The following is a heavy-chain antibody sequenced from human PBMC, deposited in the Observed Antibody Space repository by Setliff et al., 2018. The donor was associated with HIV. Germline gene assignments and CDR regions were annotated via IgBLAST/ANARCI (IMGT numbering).Heavy chain of an antibody. CDR2: VYWNDNK. CDR1: GLSLSTSGVG. V-gene: IGHV2-5*01. CDR3: AHSGREVRGPYFDY. Sequence: SGPTLVNPTQTLTLTCTFSGLSLSTSGVGVGWIRQSPGNAPEWLALVYWNDNKQYSPSLNTRVTVTKDTSRNRVVLTMTDFDPVDTATYYCAHSGREVRGPYFDYWGHGVLVTVSS. J-gene: IGHJ4*01. D-gene: IGHD3-10*01.